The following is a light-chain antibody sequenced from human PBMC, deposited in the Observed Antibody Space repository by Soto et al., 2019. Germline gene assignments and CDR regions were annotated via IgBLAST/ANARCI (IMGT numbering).Light chain of an antibody. J-gene: IGKJ5*01. CDR2: SAS. CDR3: QQAKSFPIT. CDR1: LDIGNW. V-gene: IGKV1-12*01. Sequence: DIQVNQSPAAMAASVGDGVTITCRASLDIGNWMTWYQQKPGKAPKLLIYSASTLVRGVPSRFSGSGSGTEFTLTISGLQPEDSLTYYCQQAKSFPITFGQGTRLEIK.